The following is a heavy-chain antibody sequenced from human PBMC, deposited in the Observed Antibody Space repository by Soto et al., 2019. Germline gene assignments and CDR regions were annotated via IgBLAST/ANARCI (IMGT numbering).Heavy chain of an antibody. CDR1: GFTFSSYW. Sequence: QPGGSLRLSCAASGFTFSSYWMSWVRQAPGKGLEWVANIKQDGSEKYYVDSVKGRFTISRDNAKNSLYLQMNSLRAEDTAVYYCARDRSSYSSGLFWFDPWGQGTLVTVSS. V-gene: IGHV3-7*01. J-gene: IGHJ5*02. CDR2: IKQDGSEK. CDR3: ARDRSSYSSGLFWFDP. D-gene: IGHD6-19*01.